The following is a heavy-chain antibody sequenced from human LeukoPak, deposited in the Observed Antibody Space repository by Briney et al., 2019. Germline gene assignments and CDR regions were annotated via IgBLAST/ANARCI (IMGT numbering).Heavy chain of an antibody. CDR2: INPNSGDT. CDR3: ARGSLLWFGETIDY. V-gene: IGHV1-2*02. Sequence: ASVKVSCKASGYTFTGHYMHWARQAPGQGLEWMGWINPNSGDTNYAQKFQGRVTMTRDTSISTAYMELSSLRSEDTAVYYCARGSLLWFGETIDYWGQGTLVTVSS. D-gene: IGHD3-10*01. J-gene: IGHJ4*02. CDR1: GYTFTGHY.